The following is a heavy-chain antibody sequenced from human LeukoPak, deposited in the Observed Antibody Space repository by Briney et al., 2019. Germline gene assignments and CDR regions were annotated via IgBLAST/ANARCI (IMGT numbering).Heavy chain of an antibody. V-gene: IGHV1-46*01. Sequence: ASVKVPCKASGYTFTGYYMHWVRQAPGQGLEWMEWINPSGGSTSYAQKFQGRVTMTRDTSTSTVYMELSSLRSEDTAVYYCARDRKPSYDSSGHDAFDIWGQGTMVTVSS. CDR1: GYTFTGYY. CDR2: INPSGGST. CDR3: ARDRKPSYDSSGHDAFDI. J-gene: IGHJ3*02. D-gene: IGHD3-22*01.